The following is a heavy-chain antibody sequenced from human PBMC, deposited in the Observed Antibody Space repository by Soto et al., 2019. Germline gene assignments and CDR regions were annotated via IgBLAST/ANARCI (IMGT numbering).Heavy chain of an antibody. CDR1: GGSFSCFY. Sequence: SETLSRTCAVYGGSFSCFYWSWIRQPPGKGLELIGEINHGGSTNYSPSLKSRVTISVDTSKNQFSLSLSSVTAADTAVYYCAIQRILGYNCGMNYVDPWGPRTLVTVSS. D-gene: IGHD5-18*01. CDR2: INHGGST. J-gene: IGHJ5*02. CDR3: AIQRILGYNCGMNYVDP. V-gene: IGHV4-34*01.